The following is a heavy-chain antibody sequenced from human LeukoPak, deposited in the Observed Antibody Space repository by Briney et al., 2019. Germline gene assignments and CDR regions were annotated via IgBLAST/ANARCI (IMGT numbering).Heavy chain of an antibody. Sequence: SETLSLTCTVSGGSISNYYWNWIRRPPGKGLEWIGYIYYSGSANYNPSLKSRVTISVDTSKNQFSLKLSSVTAADTAVYYCARGPRPYDSSGYYYYWGQGTLVTVSS. V-gene: IGHV4-59*01. CDR3: ARGPRPYDSSGYYYY. CDR2: IYYSGSA. J-gene: IGHJ4*02. CDR1: GGSISNYY. D-gene: IGHD3-22*01.